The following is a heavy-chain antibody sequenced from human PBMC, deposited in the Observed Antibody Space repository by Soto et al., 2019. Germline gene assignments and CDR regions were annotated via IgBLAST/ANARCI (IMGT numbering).Heavy chain of an antibody. CDR3: ARLYYYGSGSFSQFDP. CDR2: ISGYNGKT. J-gene: IGHJ5*02. V-gene: IGHV1-18*01. CDR1: GYTFTSYD. D-gene: IGHD3-10*01. Sequence: QVQLVQSGAEVKTPGASVKVSCKASGYTFTSYDISWVRQAPGQGLEWMGWISGYNGKTNYAQKFQGRVTMTTDTSTTTAYMELTSLRSDDTAVYYCARLYYYGSGSFSQFDPWGQGILVTVSS.